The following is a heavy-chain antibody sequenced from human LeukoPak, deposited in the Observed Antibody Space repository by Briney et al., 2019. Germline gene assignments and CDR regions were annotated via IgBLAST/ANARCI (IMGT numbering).Heavy chain of an antibody. CDR3: ARGIAARPTFYYYYMDV. D-gene: IGHD6-6*01. CDR1: GASISSYY. CDR2: ISFSGST. Sequence: SETLSLTCTVSGASISSYYWSWIRLPPGKGLEWIGYISFSGSTNYDPSLKSRVTMSLDTSKNQFSLKLSSVTAADTAVYYCARGIAARPTFYYYYMDVWGKGTTVTVSS. J-gene: IGHJ6*03. V-gene: IGHV4-59*01.